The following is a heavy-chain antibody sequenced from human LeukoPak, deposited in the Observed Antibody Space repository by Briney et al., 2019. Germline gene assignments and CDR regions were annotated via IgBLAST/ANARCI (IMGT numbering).Heavy chain of an antibody. V-gene: IGHV1-18*04. D-gene: IGHD5-18*01. Sequence: GASVKVSRKASGYTFTSYGISWVRQAPGQGLEWMGWISAYNGNTKYAQKLQGRVTMTTDTSTSTDYMELRSLRSDDTAVYYCARAPTLGYSYGYDYWGQGTQVTVSS. CDR2: ISAYNGNT. J-gene: IGHJ4*02. CDR3: ARAPTLGYSYGYDY. CDR1: GYTFTSYG.